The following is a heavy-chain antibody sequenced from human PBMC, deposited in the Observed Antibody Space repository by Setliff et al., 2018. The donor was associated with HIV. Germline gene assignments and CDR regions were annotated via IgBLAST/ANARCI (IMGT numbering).Heavy chain of an antibody. CDR3: ARSIYGSGSYPLDY. J-gene: IGHJ4*02. D-gene: IGHD3-10*01. CDR2: IYYTGFT. CDR1: GGSISYYH. Sequence: TLSLTCSVSGGSISYYHWSWIRQPAGKGLEWIGRIYYTGFTDYNPSLKSRLTMSVDTSKNQFSLKLSSVTAADTAVYFCARSIYGSGSYPLDYWGQGILVTVSS. V-gene: IGHV4-4*07.